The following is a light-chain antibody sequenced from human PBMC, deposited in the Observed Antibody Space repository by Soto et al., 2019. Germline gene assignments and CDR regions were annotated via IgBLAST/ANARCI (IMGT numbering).Light chain of an antibody. Sequence: EIVFTQSPGTLSLSPGERATLSCRASQSVSSRSLAWYQQKPGQAPRLLIHGASSRATGIPDRFSGSGSGTDFTLTISRLEPEDFAVYYCQQHSNSPCTFGRGTKVDIK. CDR1: QSVSSRS. CDR3: QQHSNSPCT. J-gene: IGKJ1*01. CDR2: GAS. V-gene: IGKV3-20*01.